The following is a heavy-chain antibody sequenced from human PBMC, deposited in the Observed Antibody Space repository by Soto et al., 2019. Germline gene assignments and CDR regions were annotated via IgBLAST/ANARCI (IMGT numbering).Heavy chain of an antibody. CDR3: ARDITPAVYSSSWYLYYYYGMDV. J-gene: IGHJ6*02. D-gene: IGHD6-13*01. V-gene: IGHV1-18*01. CDR1: GYTFTSYG. CDR2: ISAYNGNT. Sequence: QVPLVQSGAEVKKPGASVKVSCKASGYTFTSYGISWVRQAPGQGLEWMGWISAYNGNTNYAQKLQGRVTMTTDTSTSTAYMELRSLRSDDTAVYYCARDITPAVYSSSWYLYYYYGMDVWGQGTTVTVSS.